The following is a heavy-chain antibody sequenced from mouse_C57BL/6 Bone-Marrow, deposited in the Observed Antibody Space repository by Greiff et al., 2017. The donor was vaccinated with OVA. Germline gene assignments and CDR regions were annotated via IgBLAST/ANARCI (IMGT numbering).Heavy chain of an antibody. Sequence: VKLQESGPGLVAPSQSLSITCTVSGFSLTSYGVDWVRQPPGQGLEWLGVIWGGGGTNYNSALMSRLSISKDNSTSQVFFKMNSLQTDNTAMDYCAKRGYGSSYGWYLDVWGTGTTVTVSS. J-gene: IGHJ1*03. CDR1: GFSLTSYG. D-gene: IGHD1-1*01. CDR2: IWGGGGT. V-gene: IGHV2-9*01. CDR3: AKRGYGSSYGWYLDV.